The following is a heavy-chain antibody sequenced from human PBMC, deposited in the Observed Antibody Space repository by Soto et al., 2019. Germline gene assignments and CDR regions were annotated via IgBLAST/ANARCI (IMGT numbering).Heavy chain of an antibody. V-gene: IGHV3-23*01. J-gene: IGHJ4*02. D-gene: IGHD5-12*01. CDR1: GFTFSSYA. CDR2: ISGSGGST. Sequence: GESLKISCAASGFTFSSYAMSWVRQAPGKGLEWVSAISGSGGSTYYADSVKGRFTISRDNSKNTLYLQMNSLRAEDTAVYYCAKVQHRIIVATICGFDYWGQGTLVTVSS. CDR3: AKVQHRIIVATICGFDY.